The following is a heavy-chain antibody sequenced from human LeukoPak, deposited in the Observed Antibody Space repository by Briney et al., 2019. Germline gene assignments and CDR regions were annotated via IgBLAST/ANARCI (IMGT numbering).Heavy chain of an antibody. CDR3: ARKLTSSRRFDH. CDR2: IYSGGST. D-gene: IGHD1-14*01. J-gene: IGHJ4*02. V-gene: IGHV3-53*01. CDR1: GFTVSSNY. Sequence: GGSLRLSCAASGFTVSSNYMSWVRQAPGKGLEWVSVIYSGGSTYYADSVKGRFTISRDNSKNTLYLQMNSLRAEDTAVYYCARKLTSSRRFDHWGQGTLVTVSS.